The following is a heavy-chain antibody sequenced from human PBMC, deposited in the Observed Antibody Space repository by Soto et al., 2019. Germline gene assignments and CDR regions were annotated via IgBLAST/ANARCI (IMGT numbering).Heavy chain of an antibody. J-gene: IGHJ4*02. Sequence: PSETLSLTCTVSGGSISSGDYYWSWIRQPPGKGLEWVGYIYYSGSTYYNASLKSRVTISVDTSKNQFSLKLSSVTAADTAVYYCARVLNYLHYFDYWGQGTLVTVSS. CDR3: ARVLNYLHYFDY. D-gene: IGHD3-10*01. CDR1: GGSISSGDYY. V-gene: IGHV4-30-4*01. CDR2: IYYSGST.